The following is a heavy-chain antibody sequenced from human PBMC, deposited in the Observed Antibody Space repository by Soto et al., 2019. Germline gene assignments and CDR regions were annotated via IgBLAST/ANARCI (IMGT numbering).Heavy chain of an antibody. V-gene: IGHV4-39*01. Sequence: PSETLSLTCTVSGGSISSSSYYWGRIRQPPGKGLEWIGTIYYSGTTYYNPSLKSRVTISVDTSKNQFSLKLSSVTAADTAVYYCARTYDGSGPNSGGYGFDIWGQGTMVTVSS. D-gene: IGHD3-22*01. CDR3: ARTYDGSGPNSGGYGFDI. CDR1: GGSISSSSYY. J-gene: IGHJ3*02. CDR2: IYYSGTT.